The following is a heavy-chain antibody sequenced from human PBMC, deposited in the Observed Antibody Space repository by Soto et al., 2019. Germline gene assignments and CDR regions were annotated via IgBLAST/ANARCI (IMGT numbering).Heavy chain of an antibody. CDR2: INHSGST. CDR1: RGSFSGYY. Sequence: QVQLQQWGAGLLKPSETLSLTCAVYRGSFSGYYWSWIRQPPGKGLEWIGEINHSGSTNYNPSLKSRVTISVDTSKNQFSLKLSSVTAADTAVYYCARGILDYDFWSGYSNWLDPWGQGTLVTVSS. J-gene: IGHJ5*02. CDR3: ARGILDYDFWSGYSNWLDP. D-gene: IGHD3-3*01. V-gene: IGHV4-34*01.